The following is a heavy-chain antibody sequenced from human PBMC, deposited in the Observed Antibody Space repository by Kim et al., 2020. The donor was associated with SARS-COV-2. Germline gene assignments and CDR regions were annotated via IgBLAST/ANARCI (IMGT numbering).Heavy chain of an antibody. Sequence: LKSRVTISVDTSKNQFSLKLSSVTAADTAVYYCARQESTRFYVDLGLFDYWGQGTLVTVSS. J-gene: IGHJ4*02. V-gene: IGHV4-39*01. D-gene: IGHD2-2*01. CDR3: ARQESTRFYVDLGLFDY.